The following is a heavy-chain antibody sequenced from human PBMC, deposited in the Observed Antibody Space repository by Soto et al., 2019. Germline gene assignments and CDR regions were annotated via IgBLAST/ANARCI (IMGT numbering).Heavy chain of an antibody. Sequence: ASVKVSCKASGFTFTSSAMQWVRQARGQRLEWIGWISAYNGNTNYAQKLQGRVTMTTDTSTSTAYMELRSLRSDDTAVYYCARDGYCSGGSCHHFQYYYYGMDVWGQGTTVTVSS. J-gene: IGHJ6*02. V-gene: IGHV1-18*01. D-gene: IGHD2-15*01. CDR1: GFTFTSSA. CDR2: ISAYNGNT. CDR3: ARDGYCSGGSCHHFQYYYYGMDV.